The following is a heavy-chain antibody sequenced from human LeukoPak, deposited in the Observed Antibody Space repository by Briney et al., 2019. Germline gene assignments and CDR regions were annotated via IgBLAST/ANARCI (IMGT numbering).Heavy chain of an antibody. Sequence: QPGGSLRLSCAASGFIFSSYATSWVRQAPGKGLEWVPTIGGSSGRTYYADSVKGRFTISSDNSKNMLYLQMNSLRAEDTAVFFCARAIYGVNYFDYWGQGTLVTVSS. V-gene: IGHV3-23*01. CDR1: GFIFSSYA. CDR3: ARAIYGVNYFDY. CDR2: IGGSSGRT. D-gene: IGHD4-17*01. J-gene: IGHJ4*02.